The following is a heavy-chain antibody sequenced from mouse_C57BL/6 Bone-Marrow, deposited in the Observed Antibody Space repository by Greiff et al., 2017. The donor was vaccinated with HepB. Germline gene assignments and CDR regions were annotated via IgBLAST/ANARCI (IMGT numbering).Heavy chain of an antibody. Sequence: QVQLQQPGAELVKPGASVKMSCKASGYTFTSYWITWVKQRPGQGLAWIGGIYPGSGSTNYNEKFKSKATLTVDTSSSTAYMQLSSLTSEDSAVEYYARCLYINALGYWGQGTTLTVSS. CDR3: ARCLYINALGY. CDR1: GYTFTSYW. V-gene: IGHV1-55*01. J-gene: IGHJ2*01. D-gene: IGHD2-5*01. CDR2: IYPGSGST.